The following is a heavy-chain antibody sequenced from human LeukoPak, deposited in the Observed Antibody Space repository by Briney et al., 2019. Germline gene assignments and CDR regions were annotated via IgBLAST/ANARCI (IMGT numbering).Heavy chain of an antibody. Sequence: PSETLSLTCAVYGGSFSGYYWSWIRQPPGKGLEWIGEINHSGSTNYNPSLKSRVTISVDTSKNQFSLKLSSVTAADTAVYYCASYYGSGSSYNRFDPWGQGTLVTVSS. CDR3: ASYYGSGSSYNRFDP. CDR1: GGSFSGYY. D-gene: IGHD3-10*01. CDR2: INHSGST. J-gene: IGHJ5*02. V-gene: IGHV4-34*01.